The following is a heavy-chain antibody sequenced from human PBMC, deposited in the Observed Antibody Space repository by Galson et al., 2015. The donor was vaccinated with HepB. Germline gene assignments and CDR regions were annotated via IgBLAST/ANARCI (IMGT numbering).Heavy chain of an antibody. CDR3: ARIKGAWTGFDY. CDR2: INPSGGST. CDR1: GYTFTSYY. Sequence: SVKVSCKASGYTFTSYYMHWVRQAPGQGLEWMGIINPSGGSTSYAQKFQGRVTMTRDTSTSTVYTELSSLRSEDTATYYCARIKGAWTGFDYWGQGTLVTVSS. J-gene: IGHJ4*02. V-gene: IGHV1-46*01. D-gene: IGHD3/OR15-3a*01.